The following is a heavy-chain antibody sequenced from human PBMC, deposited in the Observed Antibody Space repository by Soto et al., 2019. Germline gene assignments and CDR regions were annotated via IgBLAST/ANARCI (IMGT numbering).Heavy chain of an antibody. CDR1: GFTFSSYA. Sequence: GGSLRLSCAASGFTFSSYAMSWVRQAPGKGLEWVSAISGSGGSTYYADSVKGRFTISRDNSKNTLYLQMNSLRAEDTAVYYCAKGIAAAGTGGYYFDYWGQGTLVTVSS. CDR2: ISGSGGST. J-gene: IGHJ4*02. D-gene: IGHD6-13*01. V-gene: IGHV3-23*01. CDR3: AKGIAAAGTGGYYFDY.